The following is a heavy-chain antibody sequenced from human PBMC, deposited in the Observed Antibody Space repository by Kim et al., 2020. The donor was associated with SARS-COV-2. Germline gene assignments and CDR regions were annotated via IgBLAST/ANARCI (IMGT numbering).Heavy chain of an antibody. V-gene: IGHV4-31*02. Sequence: PSLKGRGTISVDTSKNQFSRKLSTVTAADTAVYYCARGPMYSSSGNWCDPWGQGTLVTVSS. CDR3: ARGPMYSSSGNWCDP. D-gene: IGHD6-6*01. J-gene: IGHJ5*02.